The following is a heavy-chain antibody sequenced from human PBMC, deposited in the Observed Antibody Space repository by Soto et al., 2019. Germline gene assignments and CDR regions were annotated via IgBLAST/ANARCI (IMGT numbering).Heavy chain of an antibody. CDR3: ASSLSVSLVLDY. D-gene: IGHD3-10*01. Sequence: QVQLQESGPGLVKPSETLSLTCTVSGGSVSSYYWNWIRQPPGKGLEWIGFIFDTGSTRYNPSLKSRVTLSVDRSETPFSLKLSSVTAADTAVYYCASSLSVSLVLDYWGQGTLVTVSS. CDR1: GGSVSSYY. V-gene: IGHV4-59*08. CDR2: IFDTGST. J-gene: IGHJ4*02.